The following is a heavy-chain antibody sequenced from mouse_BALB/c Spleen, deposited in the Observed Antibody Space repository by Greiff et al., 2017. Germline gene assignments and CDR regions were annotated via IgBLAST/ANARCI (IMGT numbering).Heavy chain of an antibody. Sequence: EVKVVESGGGLVQPGGSLRLSCATSGFTFTDYYMSWVRQPPGKALEWLGFIRNKANGYTTEYSASVKGRFTISRDNSQSILYLQMNTLRAEDSATYYCARGEYYGSSPYYFDYWGQGTTLTVSS. CDR3: ARGEYYGSSPYYFDY. CDR2: IRNKANGYTT. J-gene: IGHJ2*01. D-gene: IGHD1-1*01. CDR1: GFTFTDYY. V-gene: IGHV7-3*02.